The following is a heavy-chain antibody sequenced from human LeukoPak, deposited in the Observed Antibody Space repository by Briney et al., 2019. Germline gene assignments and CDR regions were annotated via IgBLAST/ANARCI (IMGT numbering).Heavy chain of an antibody. CDR1: GFTFSTYW. Sequence: GGSLRLSCAPSGFTFSTYWMGWVRQAPGKGLEWLANINQGGSEKYYVDSVKGRFTISRDNAKNSLFLQMNSLRAEDTAVYFCAKRGVVIRVILVGFHKEAYYFDSWGQGALVTVSS. V-gene: IGHV3-7*03. D-gene: IGHD3-22*01. CDR2: INQGGSEK. CDR3: AKRGVVIRVILVGFHKEAYYFDS. J-gene: IGHJ4*02.